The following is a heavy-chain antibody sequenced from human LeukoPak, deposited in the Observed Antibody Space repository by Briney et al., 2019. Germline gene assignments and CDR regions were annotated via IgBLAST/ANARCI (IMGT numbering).Heavy chain of an antibody. D-gene: IGHD5-12*01. CDR3: GGGYDLGDAFDI. CDR2: IYYSGST. CDR1: GGSISSYY. V-gene: IGHV4-59*01. Sequence: PSETLSLTCTVSGGSISSYYWSWIRQPPRKGLEWIGYIYYSGSTNYNPSLKSRVTISVDTSKNQFSLKLSSVTAADTAVYYCGGGYDLGDAFDIWGQGTMVTVSS. J-gene: IGHJ3*02.